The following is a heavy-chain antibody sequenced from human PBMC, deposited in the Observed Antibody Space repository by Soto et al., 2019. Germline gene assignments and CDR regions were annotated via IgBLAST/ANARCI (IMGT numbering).Heavy chain of an antibody. CDR1: GGSMTSGQW. V-gene: IGHV4-4*02. Sequence: PSETLSLTCALSGGSMTSGQWWSWVRQPPGKGLEWIGEIYHSGSSNYNPSLKSRVTISVDKSKTQFSLRLSSVTAADTAVYYCARQSFWSGFSSYGMGVWGQGTTVTVP. CDR2: IYHSGSS. CDR3: ARQSFWSGFSSYGMGV. D-gene: IGHD3-3*01. J-gene: IGHJ6*02.